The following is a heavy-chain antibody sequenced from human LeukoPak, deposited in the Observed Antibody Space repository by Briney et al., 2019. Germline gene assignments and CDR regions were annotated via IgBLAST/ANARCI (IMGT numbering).Heavy chain of an antibody. Sequence: PSQTLSLTCAVSGGSISSGGYYWSWIRQHPGKGLEWIGYIYYSGSTYYNPSLKSRVTISVDTSKNQFSLKLSSVTAADTAVYYCARINGAAAAYYFDYWGQGTLVTVSS. CDR3: ARINGAAAAYYFDY. V-gene: IGHV4-31*11. D-gene: IGHD6-13*01. CDR1: GGSISSGGYY. J-gene: IGHJ4*02. CDR2: IYYSGST.